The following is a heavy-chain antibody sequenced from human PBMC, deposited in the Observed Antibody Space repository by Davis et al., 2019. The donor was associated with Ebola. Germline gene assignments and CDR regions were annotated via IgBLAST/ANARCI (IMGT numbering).Heavy chain of an antibody. CDR3: AKGGGLGEIWLDP. Sequence: AASVKVSCKASGGTFSNSAFSWVRQAPGQGLEWMGGIVPVLHISDSAQKLQGRVMITADESTSTVYMELSSLGYDDTAIYYCAKGGGLGEIWLDPWGQGTLVTVSS. CDR1: GGTFSNSA. V-gene: IGHV1-69*10. D-gene: IGHD3-16*01. CDR2: IVPVLHIS. J-gene: IGHJ5*02.